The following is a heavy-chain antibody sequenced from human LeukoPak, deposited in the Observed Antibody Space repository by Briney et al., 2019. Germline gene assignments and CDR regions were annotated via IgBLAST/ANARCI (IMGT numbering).Heavy chain of an antibody. CDR1: GFTFSSHR. V-gene: IGHV3-74*01. CDR2: FSSDGSTT. Sequence: GGSLRLSCAASGFTFSSHRMHWVRQAPGKGLVWVSCFSSDGSTTNYADSVKGRFTISRDNAKSTLYLQMSSLRAEDTAVYYCARDTNGLAYWGLGTRVSVSS. CDR3: ARDTNGLAY. J-gene: IGHJ4*02. D-gene: IGHD2-8*01.